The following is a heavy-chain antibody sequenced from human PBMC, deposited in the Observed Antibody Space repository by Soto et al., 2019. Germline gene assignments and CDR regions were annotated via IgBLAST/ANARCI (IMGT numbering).Heavy chain of an antibody. D-gene: IGHD2-2*01. J-gene: IGHJ5*02. CDR2: INHSGST. V-gene: IGHV4-34*01. CDR1: GGSFSGYY. CDR3: ASSSTSGYGADWFDP. Sequence: SETLSLTCAVYGGSFSGYYWSWIRQPPGKGLEWIGEINHSGSTNYNPSLKSRVTISVDRSKNQFSLKLSSVTAADTAVYYCASSSTSGYGADWFDPWGQGTLVTVSS.